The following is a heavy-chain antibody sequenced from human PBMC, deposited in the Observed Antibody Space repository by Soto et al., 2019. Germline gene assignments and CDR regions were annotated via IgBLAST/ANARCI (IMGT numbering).Heavy chain of an antibody. CDR3: AREVEALDY. Sequence: GGSLRLSCAASGFTFSSYAMHWVRQAPGKGLEWVAVISYDGSNKYYADSVKGRFTISRDNSKNTLYLQMNSLRAEDTAVYYCAREVEALDYWGQGTLVTVSS. J-gene: IGHJ4*02. CDR1: GFTFSSYA. V-gene: IGHV3-30-3*01. CDR2: ISYDGSNK.